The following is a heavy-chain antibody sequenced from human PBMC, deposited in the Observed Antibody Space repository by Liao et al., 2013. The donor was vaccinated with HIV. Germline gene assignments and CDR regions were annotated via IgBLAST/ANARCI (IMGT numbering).Heavy chain of an antibody. CDR3: ARGGGGFDI. J-gene: IGHJ3*02. CDR2: IYYSGST. V-gene: IGHV4-39*07. CDR1: GGSVRSYY. Sequence: QVQLQESGPGLVKPSETLSLTCTVSGGSVRSYYWDWIRQPPGKGLEWIGSIYYSGSTYYNPSLKSRVTISIDTSKNQFYLSVNSMTAADTAVYYCARGGGGFDIWGQGTVVIVSS.